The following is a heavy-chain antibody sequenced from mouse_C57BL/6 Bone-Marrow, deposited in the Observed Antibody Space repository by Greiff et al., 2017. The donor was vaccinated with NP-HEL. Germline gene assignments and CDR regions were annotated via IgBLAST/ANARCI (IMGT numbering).Heavy chain of an antibody. V-gene: IGHV1-52*01. J-gene: IGHJ1*03. CDR1: GYTFTSYW. CDR3: ARSKITTVEDWYYGV. CDR2: IDPSDSET. Sequence: QVQLQQPGAELVRPGSSVKLSCKASGYTFTSYWMHWVKQRPIQGLEWIGNIDPSDSETHYNQKFKDKATLTVDKSSSTAYMQLSSLTSEDSAVYYCARSKITTVEDWYYGVWGTGTTVTVSS. D-gene: IGHD1-1*01.